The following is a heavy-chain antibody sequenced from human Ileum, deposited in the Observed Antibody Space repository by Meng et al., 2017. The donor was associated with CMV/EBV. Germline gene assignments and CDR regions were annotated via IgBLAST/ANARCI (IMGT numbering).Heavy chain of an antibody. D-gene: IGHD1-1*01. J-gene: IGHJ4*02. CDR1: GASMRSSY. CDR3: AGVGAYWREDF. V-gene: IGHV4-59*01. Sequence: TCTVSGASMRSSYWSWIRQPLEKGLEWIGYMYYDGKSNYNPSNRSRVTISLDTSKNQFSLKLNSVTVADPAVYYWAGVGAYWREDFWGQGTLVTVSS. CDR2: MYYDGKS.